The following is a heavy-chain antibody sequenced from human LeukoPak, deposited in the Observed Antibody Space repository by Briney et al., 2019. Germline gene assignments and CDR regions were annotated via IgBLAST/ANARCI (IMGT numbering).Heavy chain of an antibody. V-gene: IGHV4-30-2*01. CDR2: IYHSGST. CDR3: ARVGALITDTTMTNYFDY. D-gene: IGHD5-18*01. CDR1: GGSITSGGYS. J-gene: IGHJ4*02. Sequence: SQTLSLTCAVSGGSITSGGYSWSWIRQPPGKGLEWIGYIYHSGSTYYNPSLKSRVTISMDRSKNQFSLNLSSVTAADTAVYYCARVGALITDTTMTNYFDYWGQGTLVTVSS.